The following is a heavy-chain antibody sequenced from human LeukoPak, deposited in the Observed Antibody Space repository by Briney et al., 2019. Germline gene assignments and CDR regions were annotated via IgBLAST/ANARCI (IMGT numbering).Heavy chain of an antibody. CDR2: IYHSGSP. D-gene: IGHD1-1*01. Sequence: PSETLSLTCAVSGGSISSNNWWGWVRQPPGKGLEWIGEIYHSGSPNYNPSLKSRVTISVDKSKNHFSLNLSSVTAADTAVYYCARVNINNWHSCDYWGQGTLVTVSS. J-gene: IGHJ4*02. CDR1: GGSISSNNW. CDR3: ARVNINNWHSCDY. V-gene: IGHV4-4*02.